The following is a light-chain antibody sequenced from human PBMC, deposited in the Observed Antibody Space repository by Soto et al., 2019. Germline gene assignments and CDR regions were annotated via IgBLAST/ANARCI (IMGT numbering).Light chain of an antibody. V-gene: IGKV1D-12*01. CDR2: AAS. CDR3: QQTNSFPLT. CDR1: QGISNW. J-gene: IGKJ4*01. Sequence: DLQMTQSPSSVSASVGDRVTITCRESQGISNWLAWYQQKPGNAPKLLIYAASSLQSGVPSRFTGSGSGTDFTLTISTLQPEDFATYYCQQTNSFPLTFGGGTKVEIK.